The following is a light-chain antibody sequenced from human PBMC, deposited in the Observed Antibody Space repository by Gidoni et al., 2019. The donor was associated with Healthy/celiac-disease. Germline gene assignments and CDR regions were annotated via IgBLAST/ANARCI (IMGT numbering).Light chain of an antibody. CDR1: QSVLYSSNNKNY. V-gene: IGKV4-1*01. CDR3: QQYDNTPRT. J-gene: IGKJ2*01. Sequence: DIVMTQSPDSLAVSLGERATINCKSSQSVLYSSNNKNYLAGYQQKPGQPPQLLIYWASTRESGVPDRFNGSGSGTDVTLTISSLQADDVAVYYCQQYDNTPRTFGQGTKLEIK. CDR2: WAS.